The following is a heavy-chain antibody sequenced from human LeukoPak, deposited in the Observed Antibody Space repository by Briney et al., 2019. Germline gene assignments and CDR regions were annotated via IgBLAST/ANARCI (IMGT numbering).Heavy chain of an antibody. CDR2: ANPNSGGT. CDR1: GYTFTAYH. Sequence: GASVKVSCKASGYTFTAYHIHWVRQAPGQGLEWVGWANPNSGGTNWAQKFQGRVTMTRDTSISTAYMELSRLTSDDTAVYYCARRYRRWGSNYYYYMDVWGEGTTVTVSS. V-gene: IGHV1-2*02. J-gene: IGHJ6*03. CDR3: ARRYRRWGSNYYYYMDV. D-gene: IGHD3-16*02.